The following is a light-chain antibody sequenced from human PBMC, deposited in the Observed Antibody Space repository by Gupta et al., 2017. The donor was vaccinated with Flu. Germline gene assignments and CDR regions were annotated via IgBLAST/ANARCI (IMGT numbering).Light chain of an antibody. J-gene: IGKJ2*01. CDR2: GAS. CDR3: QQYVDSPFT. Sequence: EIASTQSPGTVSLSPGERATLSCRASQSVADRLAWYQQKPGQAPRLLVYGASTRATGIPDRFSGSGSGTDFTLTISRLEPEDFAVYYCQQYVDSPFTFGRGTKLEIK. V-gene: IGKV3-20*01. CDR1: QSVADR.